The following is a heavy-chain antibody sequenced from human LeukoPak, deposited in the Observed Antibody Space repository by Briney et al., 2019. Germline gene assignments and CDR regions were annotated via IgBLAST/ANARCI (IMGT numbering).Heavy chain of an antibody. Sequence: PGGSLRLSCAASGFTFSSYAMSWVRQAPGKGLEWASAIIGSGGSTYYADSVKGRFTISRDNSKNTLYLQMNSLRAEDTAVYYCAKDHLGYCSSTSCYSLFDYWGQGTLVTVSS. D-gene: IGHD2-2*01. J-gene: IGHJ4*02. V-gene: IGHV3-23*01. CDR1: GFTFSSYA. CDR2: IIGSGGST. CDR3: AKDHLGYCSSTSCYSLFDY.